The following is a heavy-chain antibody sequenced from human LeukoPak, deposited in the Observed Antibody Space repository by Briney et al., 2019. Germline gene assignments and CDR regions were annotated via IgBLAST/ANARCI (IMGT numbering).Heavy chain of an antibody. Sequence: QAGGSLRLSCAASGFTFNNYWMTWVRQAPGKGLEWVANIKQEGSDKYYVDSVKGRFIISRDTAKNSLYLQMNSLRAEDTAVYYCARDSIPGYDSSGYMVAFDLWGQGTMDPVSS. CDR2: IKQEGSDK. CDR3: ARDSIPGYDSSGYMVAFDL. CDR1: GFTFNNYW. J-gene: IGHJ3*01. D-gene: IGHD3-22*01. V-gene: IGHV3-7*05.